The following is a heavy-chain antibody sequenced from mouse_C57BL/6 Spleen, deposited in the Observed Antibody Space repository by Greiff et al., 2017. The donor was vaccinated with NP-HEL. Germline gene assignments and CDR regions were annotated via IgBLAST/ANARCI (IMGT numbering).Heavy chain of an antibody. V-gene: IGHV1-66*01. J-gene: IGHJ1*03. CDR2: IYPGSGNT. Sequence: VQLQQSGPELVKPGASVKISCKASGYSFTSYYIHWVKQRPGQGLEWIGWIYPGSGNTKYNEKFKGKATLTADTSSSTAYMQLSSLTSEDSAVYYCARWGTTVVATDWYFDVWGTGTTVTVSS. D-gene: IGHD1-1*01. CDR1: GYSFTSYY. CDR3: ARWGTTVVATDWYFDV.